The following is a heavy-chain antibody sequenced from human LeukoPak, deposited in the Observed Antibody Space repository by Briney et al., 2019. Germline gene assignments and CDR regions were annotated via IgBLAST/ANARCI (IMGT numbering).Heavy chain of an antibody. V-gene: IGHV3-23*01. J-gene: IGHJ4*02. CDR2: IDGAGGYT. CDR1: GFTFSTSA. Sequence: PGGSLRLSCAASGFTFSTSAMNWVRRAPGKGLEWVSAIDGAGGYTIYSDSAKGRFTISRDNSRNTVYLQMNSLRAEDTAIYYCARWVSYYDYWGQGTLVTVSS. D-gene: IGHD2-21*01. CDR3: ARWVSYYDY.